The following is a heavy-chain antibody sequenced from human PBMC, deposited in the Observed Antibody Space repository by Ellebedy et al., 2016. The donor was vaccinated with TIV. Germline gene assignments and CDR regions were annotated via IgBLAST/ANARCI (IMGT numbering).Heavy chain of an antibody. CDR2: IYQDGSVQ. D-gene: IGHD4-17*01. CDR3: ARRGSYGDYAVQVNSWFDR. CDR1: GFSFRSYW. J-gene: IGHJ5*02. V-gene: IGHV3-7*01. Sequence: PGGSLRLSCAASGFSFRSYWMSWVRQAPGKGLEWVANIYQDGSVQYYVDSVKGRFTISRDNANKLLFLQMSSLRVEDTAVYYCARRGSYGDYAVQVNSWFDRWGQGTLVTVSS.